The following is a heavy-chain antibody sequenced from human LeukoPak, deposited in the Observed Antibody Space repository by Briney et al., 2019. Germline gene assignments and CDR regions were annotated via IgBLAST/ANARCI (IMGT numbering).Heavy chain of an antibody. J-gene: IGHJ3*02. D-gene: IGHD4-17*01. CDR3: ARGVTTHAFDI. CDR1: GFDFSSYG. Sequence: PGGSLRLSCAASGFDFSSYGMHWVRQAPGKGLEYVSGISGDGGSTYYAKSVKGRFTISRDNSKKMLYLQMGSLRADDMAVYYCARGVTTHAFDIWGQGTMVTVSS. V-gene: IGHV3-64*01. CDR2: ISGDGGST.